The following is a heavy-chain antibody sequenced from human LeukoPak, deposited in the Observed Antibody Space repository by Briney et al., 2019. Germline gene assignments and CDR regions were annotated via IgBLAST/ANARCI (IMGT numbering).Heavy chain of an antibody. D-gene: IGHD3-10*01. CDR3: APYYYGSGSYSYGMDV. V-gene: IGHV3-21*01. CDR1: GFNFRGDT. Sequence: GGSLRLSCAASGFNFRGDTMNWVRQAPGKGLEWVSSISSSGSSKYYAESVKGRFTISRDNGRNSMYLQMDSLRAEDTALYYCAPYYYGSGSYSYGMDVWGQGTTVTVSS. J-gene: IGHJ6*02. CDR2: ISSSGSSK.